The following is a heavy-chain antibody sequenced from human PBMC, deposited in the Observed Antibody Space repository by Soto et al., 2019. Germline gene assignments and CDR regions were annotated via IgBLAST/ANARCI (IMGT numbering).Heavy chain of an antibody. CDR1: GFTFIDNA. D-gene: IGHD6-6*01. J-gene: IGHJ6*02. Sequence: GGSLSLSCGASGFTFIDNAMTWVRQAPGKGLEWVSSISDDGDSTYYADSVKGRFTISRDNSKNTLFLQMSSLGAEDTAVYYCVRQPLANLALYGMDVWGQGTTVTVSS. V-gene: IGHV3-23*01. CDR3: VRQPLANLALYGMDV. CDR2: ISDDGDST.